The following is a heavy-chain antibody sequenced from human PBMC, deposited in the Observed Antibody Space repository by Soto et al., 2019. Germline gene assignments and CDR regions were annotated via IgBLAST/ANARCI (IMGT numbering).Heavy chain of an antibody. Sequence: GGSLRLSCAASGFTFSSYGMHWVRQAPGKGLEWVAVISYDGSNKYYADSVKGRFTISRDNSKNTLYLQMNSLRAEDTAVYYCAKDRGYSYGWNYYYGMDVWGQGTTVTVSS. J-gene: IGHJ6*02. CDR2: ISYDGSNK. V-gene: IGHV3-30*18. D-gene: IGHD5-18*01. CDR3: AKDRGYSYGWNYYYGMDV. CDR1: GFTFSSYG.